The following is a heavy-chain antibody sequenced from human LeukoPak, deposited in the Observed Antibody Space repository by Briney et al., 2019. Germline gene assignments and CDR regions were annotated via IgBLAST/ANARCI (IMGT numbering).Heavy chain of an antibody. V-gene: IGHV4-61*02. Sequence: SETLSLTCTVSGGSISSGRYYWNWIRQPAGKGLEWIGRISSSGSTNYNPSLMSRVTISVDTSKNQFSLKLSSVTAADTAVYFCARGPYSYDSSGAFDIWGQGTMVTVSS. CDR1: GGSISSGRYY. J-gene: IGHJ3*02. CDR3: ARGPYSYDSSGAFDI. D-gene: IGHD3-22*01. CDR2: ISSSGST.